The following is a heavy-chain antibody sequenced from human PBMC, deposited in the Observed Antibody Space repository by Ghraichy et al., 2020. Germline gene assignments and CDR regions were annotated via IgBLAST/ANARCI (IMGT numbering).Heavy chain of an antibody. V-gene: IGHV5-51*01. J-gene: IGHJ3*02. CDR1: GYSFTSYW. Sequence: GESLNISCKGSGYSFTSYWIGWVRQLPGKGLEWMGIIYPGDSDTRYSPSFQGQVTISADKSISTAYLQWSSLKASDTAMYYCARNLLSAYDSSGYYYVMRYAFDIWGQGTMVTVSS. CDR2: IYPGDSDT. CDR3: ARNLLSAYDSSGYYYVMRYAFDI. D-gene: IGHD3-22*01.